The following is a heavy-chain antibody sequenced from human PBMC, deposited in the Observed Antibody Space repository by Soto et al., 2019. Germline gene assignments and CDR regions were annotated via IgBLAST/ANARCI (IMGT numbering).Heavy chain of an antibody. V-gene: IGHV3-30-3*01. J-gene: IGHJ4*02. Sequence: QVQLVESGGGVVQPGRSLRLSCAASGFTFSSFSLHWVRQTPGKGLEWLALISYDGSTKYNADSVKGRFTISRDNSKNTMYLQLNSLRPEDTAVYYCARTTTVAGTPEFDYWGQGTLVTVSS. CDR2: ISYDGSTK. CDR3: ARTTTVAGTPEFDY. D-gene: IGHD6-19*01. CDR1: GFTFSSFS.